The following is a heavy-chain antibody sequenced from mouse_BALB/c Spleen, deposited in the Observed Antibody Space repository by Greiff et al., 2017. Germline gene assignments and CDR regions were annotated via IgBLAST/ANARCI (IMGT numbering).Heavy chain of an antibody. Sequence: EVQLVESGAELVRPGALVKLSCKASGFNIKDYYMHWVKQRPEQGLEWIGWIDPENGNTIYDPKFQGKASITADTSSNTAYLQLSSLTSEDTAVYYCARGTPHYYAMDYWGQGTSVTVSS. D-gene: IGHD2-14*01. V-gene: IGHV14-1*02. J-gene: IGHJ4*01. CDR2: IDPENGNT. CDR3: ARGTPHYYAMDY. CDR1: GFNIKDYY.